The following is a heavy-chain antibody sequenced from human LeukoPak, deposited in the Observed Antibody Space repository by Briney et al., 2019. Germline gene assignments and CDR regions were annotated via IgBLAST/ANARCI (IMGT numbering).Heavy chain of an antibody. Sequence: KPSQTLSLTCTVSGGSISSYYWSWIRQPPGKGLEWIGYIYYSGSTNYNPSLKSRVTISVDTSKNQFSLKLSSVTAADTAVYYCAGESSSSWSGWFDPWGQGTLVTVSS. CDR3: AGESSSSWSGWFDP. J-gene: IGHJ5*02. D-gene: IGHD6-13*01. CDR2: IYYSGST. CDR1: GGSISSYY. V-gene: IGHV4-59*01.